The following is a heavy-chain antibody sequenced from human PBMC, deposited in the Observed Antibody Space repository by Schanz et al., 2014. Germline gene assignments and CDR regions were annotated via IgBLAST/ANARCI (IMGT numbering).Heavy chain of an antibody. Sequence: ESGGGVVQPGRSLRLSCAASGFTFSSYAMHWVRQAPGKGLEWVALISYDGNNKYYADSVKGRFTISRDNSKNTLYLRMISLRAEDTAMFYCAREIPAGGHFDYWGQGTLVSVSS. J-gene: IGHJ4*02. CDR1: GFTFSSYA. V-gene: IGHV3-30*04. CDR3: AREIPAGGHFDY. D-gene: IGHD2-15*01. CDR2: ISYDGNNK.